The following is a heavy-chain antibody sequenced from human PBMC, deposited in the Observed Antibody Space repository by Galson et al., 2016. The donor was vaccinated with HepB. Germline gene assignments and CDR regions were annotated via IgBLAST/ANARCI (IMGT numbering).Heavy chain of an antibody. CDR3: AKEEGWPVNWFDP. D-gene: IGHD2-15*01. CDR1: GITFSNYA. Sequence: SLRLSCAASGITFSNYAMHWVRQAPGEGLEWVSGIGGSDTGTYYADSVRGRFTISRDNSKNTLYLQMNSLRPEDTAIYYCAKEEGWPVNWFDPWGPGTLVIVSS. J-gene: IGHJ5*02. CDR2: IGGSDTGT. V-gene: IGHV3-23*01.